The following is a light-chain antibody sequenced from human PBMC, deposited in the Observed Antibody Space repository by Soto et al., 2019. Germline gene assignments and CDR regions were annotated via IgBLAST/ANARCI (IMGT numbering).Light chain of an antibody. V-gene: IGLV1-44*01. Sequence: QSVLTQPPSASGTPGQRVTISCSGSRSNIGSNSVNWYQQHPGTAPKLLIYSQSQRPSGVPDRISGAKSGTSVTLAISGLQAEDEATYYCAVWDDSLNEVVFGGGTKLTVI. CDR3: AVWDDSLNEVV. J-gene: IGLJ3*02. CDR1: RSNIGSNS. CDR2: SQS.